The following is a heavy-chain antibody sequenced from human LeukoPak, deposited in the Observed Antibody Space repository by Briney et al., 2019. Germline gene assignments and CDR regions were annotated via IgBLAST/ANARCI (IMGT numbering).Heavy chain of an antibody. J-gene: IGHJ4*02. CDR1: GFTFSSYV. CDR2: IGSSSTTI. V-gene: IGHV3-48*01. CDR3: ARVSYGSADY. D-gene: IGHD3-10*01. Sequence: GGSLRLSCAASGFTFSSYVMHWVRQAPGKGLEWVSYIGSSSTTIYYADSVKGRFTISRDNAKNSLYLQMNSLRVEDTAVYYCARVSYGSADYWGQGTLVTVSS.